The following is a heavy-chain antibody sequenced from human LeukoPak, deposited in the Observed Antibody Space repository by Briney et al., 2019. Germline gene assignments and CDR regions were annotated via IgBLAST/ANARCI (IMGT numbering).Heavy chain of an antibody. V-gene: IGHV1-69*05. D-gene: IGHD3-16*02. J-gene: IGHJ4*02. Sequence: SVKVSCKASVGTFSSYAISWVRQAPGQGLEWMGGIIPIFGTANYAQKFQGRVTITTDESTSTAYMELSSLRSEDTAVYYCARGARGPGGHYYDYVWGSYRYHYFDYWGQGTLVTVSS. CDR3: ARGARGPGGHYYDYVWGSYRYHYFDY. CDR1: VGTFSSYA. CDR2: IIPIFGTA.